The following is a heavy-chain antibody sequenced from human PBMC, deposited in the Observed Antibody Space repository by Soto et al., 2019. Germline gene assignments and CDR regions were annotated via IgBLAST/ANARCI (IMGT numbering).Heavy chain of an antibody. J-gene: IGHJ6*02. Sequence: GASVKVSCKASGYTFTSYDINWVRQATGQGLEWMGWMNPNSGNTGYAQKFQGRVTMTRNTSISTAYMELSSLRSEDTAVYYCARVSLEYDFWSGYSYGMDVWGQGTTVTVSS. D-gene: IGHD3-3*01. CDR2: MNPNSGNT. V-gene: IGHV1-8*01. CDR1: GYTFTSYD. CDR3: ARVSLEYDFWSGYSYGMDV.